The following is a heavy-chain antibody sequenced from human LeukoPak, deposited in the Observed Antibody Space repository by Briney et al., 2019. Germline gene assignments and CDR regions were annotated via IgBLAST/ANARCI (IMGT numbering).Heavy chain of an antibody. J-gene: IGHJ3*02. D-gene: IGHD3-10*01. CDR1: GYTFVTYG. CDR3: ARDYYGSGSYYDMDAFDI. CDR2: ISSYNGNT. V-gene: IGHV1-18*04. Sequence: ASVKVSCKASGYTFVTYGISWVRQAPGQGLEWMGRISSYNGNTEYAQKFQGRVTMTTDTSTSTAYMQVRSLRSDDTAVYYCARDYYGSGSYYDMDAFDIWCQGTMVTVSS.